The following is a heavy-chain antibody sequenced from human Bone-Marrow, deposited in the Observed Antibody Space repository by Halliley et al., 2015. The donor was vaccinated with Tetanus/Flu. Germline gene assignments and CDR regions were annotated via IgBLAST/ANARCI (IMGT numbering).Heavy chain of an antibody. V-gene: IGHV4-30-4*01. Sequence: RVLEWIGCLYSSGHRGRTYYNPSLKSLVSISLDTSKNHFSLNVSSVTAADTAVYYCAGTAVMPSWGQGPTLIVSS. D-gene: IGHD2-2*01. J-gene: IGHJ6*02. CDR2: LYSSGHRGRT. CDR3: AGTAVMPS.